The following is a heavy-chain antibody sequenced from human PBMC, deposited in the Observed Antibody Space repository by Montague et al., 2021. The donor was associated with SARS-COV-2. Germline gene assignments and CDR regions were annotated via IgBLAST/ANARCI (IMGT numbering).Heavy chain of an antibody. CDR3: ARIPVGSKYYFDF. CDR1: GDSVSSNIAT. CDR2: TYYRSKWYN. D-gene: IGHD2-2*01. J-gene: IGHJ4*02. Sequence: CAISGDSVSSNIATWNWIRQSPSRGLEWLGRTYYRSKWYNDYADSVKSRITIDPDTSKHQFSLHLNPVTPEDTAVYYCARIPVGSKYYFDFWGQGTLVTVSS. V-gene: IGHV6-1*01.